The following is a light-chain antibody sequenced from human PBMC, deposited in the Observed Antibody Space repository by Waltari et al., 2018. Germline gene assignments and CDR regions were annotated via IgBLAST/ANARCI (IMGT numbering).Light chain of an antibody. CDR3: CSYAGGSTFV. Sequence: QSALTQPASVSGSPGQSIPIPCTGTSSDVGSYNLLSWYQQHPGKAPKLMIYEVSKRPSGVSNRFSGSKSGNTASLTISGLQAEDEADYYCCSYAGGSTFVFGGGTKLTVL. CDR1: SSDVGSYNL. J-gene: IGLJ2*01. V-gene: IGLV2-23*02. CDR2: EVS.